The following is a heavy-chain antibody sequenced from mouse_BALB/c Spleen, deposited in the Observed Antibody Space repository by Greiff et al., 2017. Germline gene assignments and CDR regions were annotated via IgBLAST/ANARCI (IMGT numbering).Heavy chain of an antibody. Sequence: EVQLQQSGPELVKPGASVKISCKASGYTFTDYNMDWVKQSHGKSLEWIGDINPNNGGTIYNQKFKGKATLTVDKSSSTAYMELRSLTSEDTAVYYCARGYDYDGAWFAYWGQGTTLTVSS. V-gene: IGHV1-18*01. CDR2: INPNNGGT. CDR1: GYTFTDYN. D-gene: IGHD2-4*01. CDR3: ARGYDYDGAWFAY. J-gene: IGHJ2*01.